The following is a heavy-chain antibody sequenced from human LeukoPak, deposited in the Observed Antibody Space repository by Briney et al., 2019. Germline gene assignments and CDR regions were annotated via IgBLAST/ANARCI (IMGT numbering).Heavy chain of an antibody. D-gene: IGHD3-9*01. V-gene: IGHV3-7*01. CDR2: IKQDGSEK. CDR1: GFTFSSYW. CDR3: ARDPGGYDILTGYYTLLSYYFDY. J-gene: IGHJ4*02. Sequence: GGSLRLSCAASGFTFSSYWMSWVRQAPGKGLEWVANIKQDGSEKYYVDSVKGRFTISRDNAKNSLYLQMNSLRAEDTAVYYCARDPGGYDILTGYYTLLSYYFDYWGQGTLVTVS.